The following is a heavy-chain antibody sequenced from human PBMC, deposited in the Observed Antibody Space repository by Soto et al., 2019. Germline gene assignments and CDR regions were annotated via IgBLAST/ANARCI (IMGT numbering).Heavy chain of an antibody. D-gene: IGHD1-1*01. CDR3: ARVNPGNNLYYFNGLDV. V-gene: IGHV1-69*06. CDR1: GGTFSSYA. Sequence: SGKVSCKASGGTFSSYAISWVRQAPGQGLEWMGGMIPIFGTANYAQKFQGRVTITADKSTSTAYTKLNSLRVEDTGVYYCARVNPGNNLYYFNGLDVWGQGTSVTVSS. CDR2: MIPIFGTA. J-gene: IGHJ6*02.